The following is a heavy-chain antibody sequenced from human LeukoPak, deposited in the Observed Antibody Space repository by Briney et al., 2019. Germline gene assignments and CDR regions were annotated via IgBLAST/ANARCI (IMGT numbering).Heavy chain of an antibody. D-gene: IGHD3-10*01. CDR1: GFTFNNFG. J-gene: IGHJ4*02. CDR3: AKDRLWFGEKNLDY. V-gene: IGHV3-30*18. CDR2: ISTDGNYK. Sequence: GGSLRLSCAASGFTFNNFGMHWVRQAPGKGLEWVAVISTDGNYKHSADSVKGRFNISRDNSKNTLYLQMNSLRVEDTAVYYCAKDRLWFGEKNLDYWGQGTPVTVSS.